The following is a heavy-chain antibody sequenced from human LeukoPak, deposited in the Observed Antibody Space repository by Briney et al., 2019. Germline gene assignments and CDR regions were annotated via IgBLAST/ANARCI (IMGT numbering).Heavy chain of an antibody. Sequence: GESLKISCKGSGYSFTSYWIGWVRQMPGKGLEWMGIIYPGDSDTRYSPSFQGQVTISADKSISTAYLQWSSLKASDTAMYYCARKLAAAGGSWYFDYWGQGTLVTVSS. J-gene: IGHJ4*02. CDR2: IYPGDSDT. CDR3: ARKLAAAGGSWYFDY. V-gene: IGHV5-51*01. D-gene: IGHD6-13*01. CDR1: GYSFTSYW.